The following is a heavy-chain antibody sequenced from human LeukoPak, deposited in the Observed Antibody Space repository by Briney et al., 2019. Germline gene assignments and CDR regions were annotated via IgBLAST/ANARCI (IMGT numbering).Heavy chain of an antibody. V-gene: IGHV1-46*01. D-gene: IGHD1-26*01. J-gene: IGHJ5*02. CDR1: GYTFTRYY. Sequence: ASVNVSCKAAGYTFTRYYMHWVRQAPGQGLEWMGLINPTGGSTAYAQKFQGRVTMTRDMSTSTDYMELSSLRSEDTAIDYCARDHSVGDNAWCFDRWGQGTLVTVSS. CDR3: ARDHSVGDNAWCFDR. CDR2: INPTGGST.